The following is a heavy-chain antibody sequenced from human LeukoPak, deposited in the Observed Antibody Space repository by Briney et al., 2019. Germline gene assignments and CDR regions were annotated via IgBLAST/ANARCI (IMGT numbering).Heavy chain of an antibody. CDR2: IKTNTDGGTT. V-gene: IGHV3-15*01. Sequence: GTSLRLSCAASGFTFSSAWMSWVRQAPGKGLEWVGLIKTNTDGGTTDYAAPVKGRFAISRDDSKNTMYLQMNSLKTEDTAVYYCSTGAGDNWGQGTLVTVSS. J-gene: IGHJ4*02. CDR3: STGAGDN. CDR1: GFTFSSAW. D-gene: IGHD1-14*01.